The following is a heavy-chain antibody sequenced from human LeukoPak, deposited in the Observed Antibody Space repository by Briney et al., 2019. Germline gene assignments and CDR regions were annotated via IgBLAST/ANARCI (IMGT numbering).Heavy chain of an antibody. Sequence: SVKVSCKASGYTFTGYYMHWVRQAPGQGLEWMGRIIPILGIANYAQKFQGRVTITADKSTSTAYMELSSLRSEDTAVYYCASIRYSSGWYEGVDYWGQGTLVTVSS. D-gene: IGHD6-19*01. CDR2: IIPILGIA. CDR1: GYTFTGYY. V-gene: IGHV1-69*02. CDR3: ASIRYSSGWYEGVDY. J-gene: IGHJ4*02.